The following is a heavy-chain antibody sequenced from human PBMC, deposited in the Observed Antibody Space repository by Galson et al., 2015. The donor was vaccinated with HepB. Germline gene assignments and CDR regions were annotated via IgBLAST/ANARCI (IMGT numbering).Heavy chain of an antibody. CDR2: ISSSSSYI. CDR1: GFTFSSYS. CDR3: ARNPYYYYYLDV. Sequence: SLRLSCAASGFTFSSYSMNWVRQAPGKGLEWVSSISSSSSYIYYADSVKGRFTISRDNAKNSLYLQMNSLRAEDTAVYYCARNPYYYYYLDVWGKGTTVTVSS. J-gene: IGHJ6*03. V-gene: IGHV3-21*01.